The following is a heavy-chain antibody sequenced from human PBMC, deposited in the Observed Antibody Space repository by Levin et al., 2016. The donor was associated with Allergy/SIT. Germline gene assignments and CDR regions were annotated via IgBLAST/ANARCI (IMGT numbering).Heavy chain of an antibody. D-gene: IGHD5-24*01. Sequence: GEFLKISCAASGFTFSDYYMSWIRQAPGKGLEWVSYISSSSSYTNYADSVKGRFTISRDNAKNSLYLQMNSLRAEDTAFYYCAKRALDGYNSPLHYWGQGTLVTVSS. CDR3: AKRALDGYNSPLHY. CDR1: GFTFSDYY. CDR2: ISSSSSYT. V-gene: IGHV3-11*03. J-gene: IGHJ4*02.